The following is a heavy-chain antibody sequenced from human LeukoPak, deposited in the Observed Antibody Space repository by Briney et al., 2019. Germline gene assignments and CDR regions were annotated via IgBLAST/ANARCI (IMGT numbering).Heavy chain of an antibody. CDR1: GFTFATYW. Sequence: GGSLRLSCAASGFTFATYWMHWVRQAPGKGLVWVSHINSDGSITSYADSVKGRFTISRDNAKNTLYLQMNSLRAEDTAVYYCARDAVDTANAVWGQGTTVAVSS. CDR3: ARDAVDTANAV. D-gene: IGHD5-18*01. V-gene: IGHV3-74*01. J-gene: IGHJ6*01. CDR2: INSDGSIT.